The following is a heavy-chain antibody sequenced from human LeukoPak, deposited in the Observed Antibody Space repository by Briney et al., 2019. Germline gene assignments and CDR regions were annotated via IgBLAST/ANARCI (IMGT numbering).Heavy chain of an antibody. CDR1: GGSFSGYY. Sequence: PSETLSLTCAVYGGSFSGYYWSWIRQPPGKGLEWIGEINHSGSTNYNPSLKSRVTISVDTSKNQFSLKLSSMTAADTAVYYCATDYDILTAAYYWGQGILVTVSS. J-gene: IGHJ4*02. D-gene: IGHD3-9*01. V-gene: IGHV4-34*01. CDR2: INHSGST. CDR3: ATDYDILTAAYY.